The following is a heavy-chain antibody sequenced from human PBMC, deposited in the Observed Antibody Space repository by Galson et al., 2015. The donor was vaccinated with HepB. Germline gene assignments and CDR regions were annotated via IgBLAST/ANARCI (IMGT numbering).Heavy chain of an antibody. V-gene: IGHV3-23*01. J-gene: IGHJ6*03. D-gene: IGHD3-10*01. CDR2: ISGSGGST. CDR1: GFIVNNYA. Sequence: SLRLSCAASGFIVNNYAMSWVRQAPGKGLEWVSAISGSGGSTDYADSVKGRFTISRDNSKNTLYLQMNSLRAEDTAVYYCAKAARGGKLDYMDVWGKGTTVTVSS. CDR3: AKAARGGKLDYMDV.